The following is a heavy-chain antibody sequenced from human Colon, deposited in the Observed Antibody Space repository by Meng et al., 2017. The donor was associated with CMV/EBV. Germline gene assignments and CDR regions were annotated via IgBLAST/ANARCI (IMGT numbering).Heavy chain of an antibody. CDR2: INDRGST. V-gene: IGHV4-4*02. D-gene: IGHD3-9*01. CDR3: ASLTTGYYGRWFDP. J-gene: IGHJ5*02. Sequence: QVQLQESGPGLVKPSETLSLTCGVSVGSISSSNWWSWVRQTPGQGLEWIGEINDRGSTIYNPSLKSRVTLSVDKSKNQFSLRLSSVIAADTALYYCASLTTGYYGRWFDPWGQGTLVTVSS. CDR1: VGSISSSNW.